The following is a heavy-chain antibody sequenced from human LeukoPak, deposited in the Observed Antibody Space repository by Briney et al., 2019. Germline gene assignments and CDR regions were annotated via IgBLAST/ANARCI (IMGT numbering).Heavy chain of an antibody. Sequence: ASVKVSCKASGYTFTSYYMHWVRQAPGQGLEWMGIINPSGGSTSYAQKFQGRVTMTRDTSTSTVYMELSSLRSEDTAVYYCARAYSSGWYSSWFDPWGQGTLVTVSS. CDR1: GYTFTSYY. D-gene: IGHD6-19*01. CDR2: INPSGGST. V-gene: IGHV1-46*01. CDR3: ARAYSSGWYSSWFDP. J-gene: IGHJ5*02.